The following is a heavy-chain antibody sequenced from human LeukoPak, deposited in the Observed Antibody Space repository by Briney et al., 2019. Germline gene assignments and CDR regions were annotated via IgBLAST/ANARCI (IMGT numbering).Heavy chain of an antibody. CDR2: IIPNLGTT. J-gene: IGHJ4*02. CDR3: ATTNDGGGYQWGDFFDF. CDR1: GGTSNSHA. D-gene: IGHD3-22*01. Sequence: SVKVSCRASGGTSNSHAISWVRQAPGQGLEWMGRIIPNLGTTNRAQNFQDRVTLTADKSTNTAYMELTSLTSDDTAVYYCATTNDGGGYQWGDFFDFWGQGTLVTVSS. V-gene: IGHV1-69*04.